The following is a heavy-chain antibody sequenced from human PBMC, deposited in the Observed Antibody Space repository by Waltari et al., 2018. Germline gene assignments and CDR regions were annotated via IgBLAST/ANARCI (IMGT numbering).Heavy chain of an antibody. J-gene: IGHJ4*02. CDR2: LRNRGGT. CDR3: ARLPTKYFDSLGWGFFDQ. Sequence: HVQLQESGPGLVKPSETLSLTCTVSGDFPSDDHWTWIRQAPGKGLEWIASLRNRGGTKSTPSPQRRVTVSALPSRKQFSRRPASVTAADTAIYYCARLPTKYFDSLGWGFFDQWGQGILVTFAS. D-gene: IGHD3-22*01. V-gene: IGHV4-59*08. CDR1: GDFPSDDH.